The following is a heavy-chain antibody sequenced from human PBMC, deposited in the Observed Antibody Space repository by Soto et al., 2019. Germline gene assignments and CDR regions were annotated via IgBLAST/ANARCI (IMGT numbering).Heavy chain of an antibody. V-gene: IGHV1-69*01. CDR1: GGTFSSYA. CDR3: ARAPSKQWLVRLNWFDP. D-gene: IGHD6-19*01. J-gene: IGHJ5*02. Sequence: QVQLVQSGAEVKKPGSSVKVSCKASGGTFSSYAISWVRQAPGQGLEWMGGIIPIFGTANYAQKFQGRVTITAEESTSTAYMELSSLRSEDTAVYYCARAPSKQWLVRLNWFDPWGQGTLVTVSS. CDR2: IIPIFGTA.